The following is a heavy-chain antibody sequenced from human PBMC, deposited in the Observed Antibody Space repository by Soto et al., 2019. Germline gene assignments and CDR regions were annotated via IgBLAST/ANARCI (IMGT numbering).Heavy chain of an antibody. CDR2: ISAYNGNT. CDR1: GYTFTNYG. D-gene: IGHD6-6*01. J-gene: IGHJ5*02. V-gene: IGHV1-18*01. CDR3: ARGDSSSGLDP. Sequence: QLQVVQSGTEVKKPGASVKVSCKASGYTFTNYGISWVRQAPGQGLEWMGWISAYNGNTNYAQIFQGRVTLTTDTSTTTAYMELRSLRSEDTAVYYCARGDSSSGLDPWGQGTLVTVSS.